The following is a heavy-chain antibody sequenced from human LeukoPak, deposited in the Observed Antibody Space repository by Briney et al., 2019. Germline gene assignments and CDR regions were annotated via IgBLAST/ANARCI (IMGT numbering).Heavy chain of an antibody. Sequence: GGSLRLSCAASGFTVSSKYMSWVRQAPGKGLKWVSIIYSGGATYYADSVKGRFTISRDNSKNTLYVQMNSLRAEDTAVYYCAKGHYYGSGSLDYWGQGTLVTVSS. V-gene: IGHV3-53*01. J-gene: IGHJ4*02. CDR2: IYSGGAT. CDR1: GFTVSSKY. CDR3: AKGHYYGSGSLDY. D-gene: IGHD3-10*01.